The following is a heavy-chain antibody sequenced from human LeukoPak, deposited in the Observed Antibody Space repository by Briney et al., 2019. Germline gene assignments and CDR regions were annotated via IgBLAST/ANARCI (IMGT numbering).Heavy chain of an antibody. V-gene: IGHV1-2*04. J-gene: IGHJ3*02. CDR1: GYTFTGYY. CDR3: ARWSTMVRGVIITWGAFDI. D-gene: IGHD3-10*01. CDR2: INPNSGGT. Sequence: ASVRVSCKASGYTFTGYYMHWVRQAPGQGLGWMGWINPNSGGTNYAQKFQGWVTMTRDTSISTAYMELSRLRSDDTAVYYCARWSTMVRGVIITWGAFDIWGQGTMVTVSS.